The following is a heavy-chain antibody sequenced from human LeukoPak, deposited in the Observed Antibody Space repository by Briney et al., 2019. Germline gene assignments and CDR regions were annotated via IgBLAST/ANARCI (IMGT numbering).Heavy chain of an antibody. D-gene: IGHD3-3*01. Sequence: PGGSLRLSCAASGFTFSNAWMSWVRQAPGKGLEWVGRIKSKTDGGTTDYAAPVKGRFTISRDDSKNTLYLQMNSLKTEDTAVYYCTTYSEAGLRFLEWLWSTDAFDIWGQGTMVTVSS. J-gene: IGHJ3*02. CDR1: GFTFSNAW. CDR2: IKSKTDGGTT. CDR3: TTYSEAGLRFLEWLWSTDAFDI. V-gene: IGHV3-15*01.